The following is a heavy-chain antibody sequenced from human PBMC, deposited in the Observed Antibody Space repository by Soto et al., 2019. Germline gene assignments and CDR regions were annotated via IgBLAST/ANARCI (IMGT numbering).Heavy chain of an antibody. D-gene: IGHD6-13*01. CDR1: GYTFTSYY. CDR3: ARVSRSSKTKYSSSWYAFDI. J-gene: IGHJ3*02. V-gene: IGHV1-46*03. CDR2: INPSGGST. Sequence: ASVKVSCKASGYTFTSYYMHWVRQAPGQGLEWMGIINPSGGSTSYAQKFQGRVTMTRDTSTSTVYMELSSLRSEDTAVYYCARVSRSSKTKYSSSWYAFDIWGQGTMVTVSS.